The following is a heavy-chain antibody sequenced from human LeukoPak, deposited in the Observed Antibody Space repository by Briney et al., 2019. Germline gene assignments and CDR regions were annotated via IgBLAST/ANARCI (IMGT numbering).Heavy chain of an antibody. Sequence: GGSLRLSCVASGFSLSGYWMYWVRQAPGKGLMYISRNNGDGSTTNYADVVKGRFTMSRDNVKNTLYLQMNSLRVEDTAVYYCARDPRNVGLAPWGQGTLVTASS. V-gene: IGHV3-74*01. D-gene: IGHD2-15*01. CDR3: ARDPRNVGLAP. J-gene: IGHJ5*02. CDR2: NNGDGSTT. CDR1: GFSLSGYW.